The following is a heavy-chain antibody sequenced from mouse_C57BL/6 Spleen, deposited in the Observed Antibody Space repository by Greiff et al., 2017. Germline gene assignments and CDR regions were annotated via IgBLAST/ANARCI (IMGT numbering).Heavy chain of an antibody. CDR1: GFTFSSYA. D-gene: IGHD3-2*01. V-gene: IGHV5-9-1*02. CDR2: ISSGGDYI. J-gene: IGHJ4*01. CDR3: TRDRGAMDY. Sequence: EVMLVESGAGLVKPGGSLTLSCAASGFTFSSYAMSWVRQTPEKRLEWVAYISSGGDYIYYADTVKGRFTISRDNSRNTLYLQMSSLKSEDTAMYYCTRDRGAMDYWGQGTSVTVSS.